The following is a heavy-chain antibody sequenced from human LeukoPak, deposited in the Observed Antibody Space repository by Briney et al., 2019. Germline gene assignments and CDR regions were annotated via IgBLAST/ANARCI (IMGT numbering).Heavy chain of an antibody. CDR3: ATLATVTTSGDNWFDP. J-gene: IGHJ5*02. V-gene: IGHV1-18*01. D-gene: IGHD4-17*01. CDR2: ISGYNGNT. CDR1: GYTFSNYY. Sequence: GASVKVSCKASGYTFSNYYITWVRQAPGQGLEWMGWISGYNGNTNYAQKLQGRVTMTTDTSTSTAYMELRSLRSDDTAVYYCATLATVTTSGDNWFDPWGQGTLVTVSS.